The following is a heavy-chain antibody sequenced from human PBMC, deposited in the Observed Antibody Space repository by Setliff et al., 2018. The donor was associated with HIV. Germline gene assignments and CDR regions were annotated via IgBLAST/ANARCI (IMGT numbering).Heavy chain of an antibody. CDR2: IIPIFGSA. D-gene: IGHD3-16*01. J-gene: IGHJ3*01. CDR1: GYTFTSYG. V-gene: IGHV1-69*13. CDR3: ARDDGGYNYAEAFDV. Sequence: ASVKVSCKASGYTFTSYGISWVRQAPGQGLEWMGGIIPIFGSANFPQNFQGRLTITVDEPTSTAYMELSSLTSDDTAVYYRARDDGGYNYAEAFDVWGQGTMVTVSS.